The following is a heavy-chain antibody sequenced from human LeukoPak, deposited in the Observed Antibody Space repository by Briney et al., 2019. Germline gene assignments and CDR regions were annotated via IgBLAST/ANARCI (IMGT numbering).Heavy chain of an antibody. CDR3: ASQKYSSGWFHLDY. CDR2: INPNSGGT. Sequence: ASVKVSCEASGYTFTGYYMHWVRQAPGQGLEWMGWINPNSGGTNYAQKFQGRVTMTRDTSISTAYMELSRLRSDDTAVYYCASQKYSSGWFHLDYWGQGTLVTVSS. J-gene: IGHJ4*02. CDR1: GYTFTGYY. V-gene: IGHV1-2*02. D-gene: IGHD6-19*01.